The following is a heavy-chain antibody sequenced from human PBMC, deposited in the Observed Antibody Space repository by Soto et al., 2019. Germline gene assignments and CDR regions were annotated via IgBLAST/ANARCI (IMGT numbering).Heavy chain of an antibody. J-gene: IGHJ4*02. CDR3: ARFVRHQLPTIDY. D-gene: IGHD1-26*01. CDR1: GYTFTNYD. V-gene: IGHV1-8*01. CDR2: MNPSNGNT. Sequence: ASVKVSCKASGYTFTNYDINWVRQATGQGLEWMGWMNPSNGNTGYAQKFQGRVTMTRDTSISTAYMEPSSLTSADTAVYYCARFVRHQLPTIDYWGQGALVTVSS.